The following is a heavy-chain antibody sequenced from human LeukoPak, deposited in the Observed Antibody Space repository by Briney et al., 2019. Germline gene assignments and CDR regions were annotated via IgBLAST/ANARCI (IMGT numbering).Heavy chain of an antibody. CDR3: ARSPPAPKEFDY. CDR1: GDSISSYY. Sequence: SETLPLTCTVSGDSISSYYWSWIRQSPGKGLEWIGYIFPGGSTNSNPSLKSRVTISVDTSKNQFSLKVSSVTAADTAIYYCARSPPAPKEFDYWGQGTLVTVSS. V-gene: IGHV4-4*09. D-gene: IGHD2-2*01. J-gene: IGHJ4*02. CDR2: IFPGGST.